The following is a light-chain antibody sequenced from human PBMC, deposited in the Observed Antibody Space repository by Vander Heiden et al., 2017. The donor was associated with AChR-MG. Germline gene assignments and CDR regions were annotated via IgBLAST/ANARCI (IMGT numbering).Light chain of an antibody. J-gene: IGLJ2*01. Sequence: QLVLTQSPSASASLGASVTLTCTLSTGHSSYAIAWHQQQPGKGPRYLMKLNSDGSHSKGDGIPDRFSGSSSGAERYLTISSLQSEDEADYYCQTWGTGPVVFGGGTKLTVL. CDR1: TGHSSYA. V-gene: IGLV4-69*01. CDR2: LNSDGSH. CDR3: QTWGTGPVV.